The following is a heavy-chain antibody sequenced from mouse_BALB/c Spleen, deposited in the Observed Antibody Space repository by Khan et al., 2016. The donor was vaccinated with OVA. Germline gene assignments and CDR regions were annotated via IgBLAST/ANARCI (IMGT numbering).Heavy chain of an antibody. D-gene: IGHD2-10*01. CDR3: ARPPYCSKMLDN. Sequence: QIQLVQSGPEVKKPGETVKISCKASGHTFTQFGMNWVKQAPGKGLKWMGWINTYTGEPTYAADFNGRFAFSLETSASTAYLPINNLKNEDTATYDCARPPYCSKMLDNWGQGTSLTVSS. V-gene: IGHV9-3-1*01. CDR1: GHTFTQFG. CDR2: INTYTGEP. J-gene: IGHJ4*01.